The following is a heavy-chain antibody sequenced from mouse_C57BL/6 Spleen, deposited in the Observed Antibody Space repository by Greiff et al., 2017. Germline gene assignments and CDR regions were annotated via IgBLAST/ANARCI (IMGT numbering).Heavy chain of an antibody. J-gene: IGHJ4*01. CDR3: ASGGGCYAMDY. CDR1: GYTFTNYW. V-gene: IGHV1-63*01. CDR2: IYPGGGYT. Sequence: QVQLQQSGAELVRPGASVKLSCKASGYTFTNYWIGWVKQRPGHGLEWIGDIYPGGGYTNYNEKFKGKATLTADKSSSTAYMQFSSLTSEDSAIYFCASGGGCYAMDYWGQGTSVTVSS.